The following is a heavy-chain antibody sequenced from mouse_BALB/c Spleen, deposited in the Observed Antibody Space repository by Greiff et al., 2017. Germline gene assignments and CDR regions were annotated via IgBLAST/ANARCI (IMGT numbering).Heavy chain of an antibody. CDR2: INPSSGYT. J-gene: IGHJ4*01. Sequence: VQLQQSAAELARPGASVKMSCKASGYTFTSYTMHWVKQRPGQGLEWIGYINPSSGYTEYNQKFKDKTTLTADKSSSTAYMQLSSLTSEDSAVYYCARDYDYAMDYWGQGTSVTVSS. V-gene: IGHV1-4*02. CDR3: ARDYDYAMDY. D-gene: IGHD2-4*01. CDR1: GYTFTSYT.